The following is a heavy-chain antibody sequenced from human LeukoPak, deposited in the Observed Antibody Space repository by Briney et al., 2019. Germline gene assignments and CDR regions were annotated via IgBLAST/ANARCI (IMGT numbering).Heavy chain of an antibody. D-gene: IGHD6-13*01. CDR1: GCTFSSYA. CDR3: ARPSWQQLETGDFDY. CDR2: IIPFFCTA. Sequence: GAAVTVSCKASGCTFSSYAISWVRQAPGQGLEWMGGIIPFFCTANYAQKVQGRVTITADEATSTAYMELSSLRSEDTAVYYCARPSWQQLETGDFDYWGQGTLVTVSS. V-gene: IGHV1-69*01. J-gene: IGHJ4*02.